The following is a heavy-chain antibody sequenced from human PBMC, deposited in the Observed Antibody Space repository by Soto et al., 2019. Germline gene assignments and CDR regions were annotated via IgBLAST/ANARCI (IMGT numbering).Heavy chain of an antibody. D-gene: IGHD4-17*01. CDR2: IKSKTDGGTT. CDR1: GFTFSNAW. Sequence: PGGSLRLSCAASGFTFSNAWMSWVRQAPGKGLEWVGRIKSKTDGGTTDYAAPVKGRFTISRDDSKNTLYLQMNSLKTEDTAVYYCTTDLVVISGDYFYYLDYWGQGTLVTVSS. J-gene: IGHJ4*02. V-gene: IGHV3-15*01. CDR3: TTDLVVISGDYFYYLDY.